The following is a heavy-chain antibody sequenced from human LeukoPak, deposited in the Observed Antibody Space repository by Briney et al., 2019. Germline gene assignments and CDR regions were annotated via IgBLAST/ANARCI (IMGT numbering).Heavy chain of an antibody. CDR3: AKDTLNTMVRGVISYAFDI. D-gene: IGHD3-10*01. J-gene: IGHJ3*02. V-gene: IGHV3-9*01. CDR2: ISWNSGSI. Sequence: GGSLRLSCAASGFTFDDYAMHWVRQAPGKGLEWVSGISWNSGSIGYADSVKGRFTISRDNAKNSLYLQMNSLRAEDTALYYCAKDTLNTMVRGVISYAFDIWGQGTMVTVSS. CDR1: GFTFDDYA.